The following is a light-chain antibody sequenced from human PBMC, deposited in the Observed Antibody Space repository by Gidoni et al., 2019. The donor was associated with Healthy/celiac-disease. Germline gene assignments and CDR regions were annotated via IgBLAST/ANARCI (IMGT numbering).Light chain of an antibody. Sequence: DIQMTQSPSSLSASVGDSVTITCQASQDISNYLTWYQQKPGKAPKLLIYDASNLETGVPSRFSGSGSGTDFTFTISRLQPEDIATYYCQQYDNLLITFGQGTRLEIK. V-gene: IGKV1-33*01. CDR2: DAS. CDR3: QQYDNLLIT. CDR1: QDISNY. J-gene: IGKJ5*01.